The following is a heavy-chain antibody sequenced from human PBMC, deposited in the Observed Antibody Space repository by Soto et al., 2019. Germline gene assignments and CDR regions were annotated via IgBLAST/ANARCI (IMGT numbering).Heavy chain of an antibody. D-gene: IGHD1-26*01. CDR2: IYASGST. CDR1: GDSISSYY. Sequence: SETLCLTCTVSGDSISSYYWSWIRQPAGKGLEWILRIYASGSTNYKPSLKSRVTMSVDTSKNQFSLKLSSVTAADTAVYYCASDRGLGATRGGVSYYHYGLDXWCQVTLVTGS. J-gene: IGHJ6*02. CDR3: ASDRGLGATRGGVSYYHYGLDX. V-gene: IGHV4-4*07.